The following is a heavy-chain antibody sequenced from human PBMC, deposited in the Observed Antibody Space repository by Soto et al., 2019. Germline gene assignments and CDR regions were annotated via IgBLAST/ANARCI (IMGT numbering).Heavy chain of an antibody. CDR3: AKDESGNKDAFDI. Sequence: EVQLLESGGGLVQPGGSLRLSCAASGFTFSSYAMSWVRQAPGKGLEWVSAISGSGGSTYYADSVKGRFTISRDNSKNTLYLHMNSLTAEDTAVYYWAKDESGNKDAFDIWGQGTMVTVSS. CDR1: GFTFSSYA. D-gene: IGHD3-10*01. V-gene: IGHV3-23*01. CDR2: ISGSGGST. J-gene: IGHJ3*02.